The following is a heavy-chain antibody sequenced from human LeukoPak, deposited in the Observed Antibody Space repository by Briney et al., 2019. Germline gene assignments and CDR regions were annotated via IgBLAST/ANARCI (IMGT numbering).Heavy chain of an antibody. J-gene: IGHJ4*02. V-gene: IGHV3-74*01. CDR3: AKDRTTAPRIIDY. D-gene: IGHD1-1*01. CDR1: GFTFSSYW. Sequence: GGSLRLSCAASGFTFSSYWMHWVRQAPGKGLVWVSRINSDGSSTSYADSVKGRFTISRDNSKNTLYLQMNSLRAEDTAVYYCAKDRTTAPRIIDYWGQGTLVTVSS. CDR2: INSDGSST.